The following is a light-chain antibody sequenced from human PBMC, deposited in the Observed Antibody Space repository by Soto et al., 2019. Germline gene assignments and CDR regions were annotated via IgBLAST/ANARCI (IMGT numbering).Light chain of an antibody. Sequence: QSALTQPASVSGSPGQSITISCTGTSSDVGDYNYVSWYQQHPGKAPKLIIYGVSNRPSGISNRFSGSKSGNTASLTISGLQAVDEADYYCSSYTSTNTLVFGGGTKLTVL. J-gene: IGLJ2*01. CDR1: SSDVGDYNY. CDR2: GVS. V-gene: IGLV2-14*01. CDR3: SSYTSTNTLV.